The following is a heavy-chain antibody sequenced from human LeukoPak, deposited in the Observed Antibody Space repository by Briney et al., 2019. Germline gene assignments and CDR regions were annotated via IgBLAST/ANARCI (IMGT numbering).Heavy chain of an antibody. CDR3: ARDSDNWFDP. Sequence: ASVKVSCKASGYTFTGYYMHWVRPAPGQGLEWMGWINPNSGGTNYAQKLQGWVTMTRDTSISTAYMELSRLRSDDTAVYYCARDSDNWFDPWGQGTLVTVSS. CDR2: INPNSGGT. J-gene: IGHJ5*02. V-gene: IGHV1-2*04. CDR1: GYTFTGYY.